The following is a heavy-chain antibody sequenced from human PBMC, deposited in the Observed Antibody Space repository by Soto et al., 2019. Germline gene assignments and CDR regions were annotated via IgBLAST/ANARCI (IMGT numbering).Heavy chain of an antibody. V-gene: IGHV5-51*01. Sequence: DSLTISCKGSGYSFTSYWIGWVRQMPGKGLEWMGIIYPGDSDTRYSPSFQGQVTISADKSISTAYLQWSSLKASDTAMYYCARRVKGPKGALYNWFDPCGQGTLVTVSS. D-gene: IGHD1-26*01. J-gene: IGHJ5*02. CDR1: GYSFTSYW. CDR2: IYPGDSDT. CDR3: ARRVKGPKGALYNWFDP.